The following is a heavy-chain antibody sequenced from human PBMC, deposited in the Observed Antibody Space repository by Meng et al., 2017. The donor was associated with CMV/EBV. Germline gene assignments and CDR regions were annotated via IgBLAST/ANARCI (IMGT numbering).Heavy chain of an antibody. V-gene: IGHV4-59*01. CDR2: IYYSGST. D-gene: IGHD3-10*01. J-gene: IGHJ6*02. CDR1: GGSISSYY. CDR3: ARGAPPTPRYGSGSYFNVPLYYYYGMDV. Sequence: ESLKISCTVSGGSISSYYWSWIRQPPGKGLEWIGYIYYSGSTNYNPSLKSRVTISVDTSKNQFSLKLSSVTAADTAVYYCARGAPPTPRYGSGSYFNVPLYYYYGMDVWGQRTTVTVSS.